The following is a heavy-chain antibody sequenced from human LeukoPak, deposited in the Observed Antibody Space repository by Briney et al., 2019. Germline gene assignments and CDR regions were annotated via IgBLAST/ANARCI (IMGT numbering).Heavy chain of an antibody. CDR2: MNPNSGNT. V-gene: IGHV1-8*02. J-gene: IGHJ6*03. Sequence: APVKVSCKASGYNFSSHDITWVRQATGQRLEWRGWMNPNSGNTGYAQKFQGRVTMTRDTSISTADMELSSLRSEDTAVYYCARGPPHSNYPDPYYYYMDVWAKGTTVTGS. CDR1: GYNFSSHD. D-gene: IGHD4-11*01. CDR3: ARGPPHSNYPDPYYYYMDV.